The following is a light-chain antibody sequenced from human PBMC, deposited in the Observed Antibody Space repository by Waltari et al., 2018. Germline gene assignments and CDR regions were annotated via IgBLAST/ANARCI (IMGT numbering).Light chain of an antibody. V-gene: IGLV2-23*02. CDR1: SSDVGYYTP. CDR2: EVT. J-gene: IGLJ3*02. CDR3: SSYAGNDILV. Sequence: QSALTQPASVSGSPGQSITISCTGTSSDVGYYTPVSWYQQHPGKVPKLMIYEVTKRPSGVSDRFSGSKSGNTASLTISGLQPEDEADYYCSSYAGNDILVFGGGTKLTVL.